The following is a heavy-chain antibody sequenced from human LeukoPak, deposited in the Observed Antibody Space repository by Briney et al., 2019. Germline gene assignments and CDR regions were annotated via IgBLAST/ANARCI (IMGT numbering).Heavy chain of an antibody. CDR1: GYSFTSYW. V-gene: IGHV5-51*01. Sequence: GESLKISCKGSGYSFTSYWIGWVRQMPGKGLEWMGIIYPGDSDTRYSPSFQGQVTISADKSISTAYLQWSSLKASDTAMYYRARRKWAYYYGMDVWGQGTTVTVSS. D-gene: IGHD1-26*01. J-gene: IGHJ6*02. CDR3: ARRKWAYYYGMDV. CDR2: IYPGDSDT.